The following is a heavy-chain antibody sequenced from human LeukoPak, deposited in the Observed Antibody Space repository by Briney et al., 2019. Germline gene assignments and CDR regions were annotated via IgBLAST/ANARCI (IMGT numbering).Heavy chain of an antibody. J-gene: IGHJ4*02. D-gene: IGHD2-21*02. CDR1: GYTFINYV. V-gene: IGHV1-3*01. Sequence: ASVKVSCKASGYTFINYVMHWVRQAPGQRLEWMGWINAGNGNTKYSQDFQGRVSITRDTSTSTAYMELRSLRSDDTAVYYCARDRPSAYCGGDCYSNIDYWGQGTLVTVSS. CDR3: ARDRPSAYCGGDCYSNIDY. CDR2: INAGNGNT.